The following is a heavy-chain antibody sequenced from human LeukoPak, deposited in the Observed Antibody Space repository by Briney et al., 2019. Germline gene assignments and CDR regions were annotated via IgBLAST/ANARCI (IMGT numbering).Heavy chain of an antibody. J-gene: IGHJ6*03. V-gene: IGHV4-39*07. CDR3: ARAAVDYYYMDV. Sequence: SETLSLTCAVSGGSISSNSYYWGWIRQPPGKGLEWIGSIYYSGSTYYNPSLKSRVTISVDTSKNQFSLKLSSVTAADTAVYYCARAAVDYYYMDVWGKGTTVTVSS. D-gene: IGHD6-25*01. CDR2: IYYSGST. CDR1: GGSISSNSYY.